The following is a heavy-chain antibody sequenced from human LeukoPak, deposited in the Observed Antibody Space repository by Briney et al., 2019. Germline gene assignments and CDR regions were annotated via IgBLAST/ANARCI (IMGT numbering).Heavy chain of an antibody. Sequence: SETLSLTCAVYGGSFSGYYWSWIRQPPGKGLEWIGEINHSGSTNYNPSLKSRVTISVDTSKNQFYLKLSSVTAADTAVYYCARGVTPSLWFGESVGGYLDYWGQGTLVTVSS. CDR1: GGSFSGYY. CDR3: ARGVTPSLWFGESVGGYLDY. D-gene: IGHD3-10*01. V-gene: IGHV4-34*01. J-gene: IGHJ4*02. CDR2: INHSGST.